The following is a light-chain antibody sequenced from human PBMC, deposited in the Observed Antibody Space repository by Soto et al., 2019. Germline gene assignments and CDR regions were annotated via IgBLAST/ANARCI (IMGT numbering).Light chain of an antibody. J-gene: IGKJ5*01. CDR1: QSVLDSSNNRND. CDR2: WAS. V-gene: IGKV4-1*01. CDR3: QQYYSTSSIT. Sequence: DIVMTQSPASLAVSLGERATINCKSSQSVLDSSNNRNDLAWYQQKPGQPPKLLIYWASTRESGVPGRFRGSGSGTDFTLTINSLQAEDVAVYYCQQYYSTSSITFGQGTRMEIK.